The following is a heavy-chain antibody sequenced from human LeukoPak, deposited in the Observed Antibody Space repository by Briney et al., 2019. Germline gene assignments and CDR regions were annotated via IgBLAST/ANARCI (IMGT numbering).Heavy chain of an antibody. CDR1: GYTLTGYY. V-gene: IGHV1-2*04. CDR3: ARAPPGIAVAGTVWDY. CDR2: INPNSGGT. D-gene: IGHD6-19*01. J-gene: IGHJ4*02. Sequence: ASVKVSCKASGYTLTGYYMHWVRLAPGQGLEWMGWINPNSGGTNYAQKFQGWVTMTRDTSISTAYMELSRLRSDDTAVYYCARAPPGIAVAGTVWDYWGQGTLVTVSS.